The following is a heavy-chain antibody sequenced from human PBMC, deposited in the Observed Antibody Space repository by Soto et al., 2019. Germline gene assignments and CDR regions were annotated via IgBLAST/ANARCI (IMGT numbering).Heavy chain of an antibody. J-gene: IGHJ4*02. CDR2: IYYSGST. Sequence: QVQLQESSRGLVKPSQTLSLTCTVSGGSISSGDYYWSWIRQPPGKGLEWIGYIYYSGSTYYNPSLKSRVTTSVDTSKNQFSLKLSSVTAADTAVYYCARVADCSGGRCYFSVDYWGQGTLVTVSS. CDR1: GGSISSGDYY. D-gene: IGHD2-15*01. CDR3: ARVADCSGGRCYFSVDY. V-gene: IGHV4-30-4*01.